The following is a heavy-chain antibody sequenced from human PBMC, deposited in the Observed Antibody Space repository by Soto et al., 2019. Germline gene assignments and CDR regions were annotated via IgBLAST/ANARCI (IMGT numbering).Heavy chain of an antibody. D-gene: IGHD3-22*01. CDR1: GYTFINYY. V-gene: IGHV1-2*02. J-gene: IGHJ3*02. Sequence: ASVKVSCKASGYTFINYYMHWVRQAPGQGFEWMGRISPKSGGTNYAQKFQGRVTMTRDTSISTAYMELSRLRSDDTAVYYCASIQLYYDSTQGPQKAFDIWGQGTMVTVSS. CDR2: ISPKSGGT. CDR3: ASIQLYYDSTQGPQKAFDI.